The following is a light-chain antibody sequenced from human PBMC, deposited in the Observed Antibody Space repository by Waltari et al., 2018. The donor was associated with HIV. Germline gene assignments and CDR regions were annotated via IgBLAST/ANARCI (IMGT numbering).Light chain of an antibody. V-gene: IGLV2-14*01. CDR1: SSDVGAYNY. J-gene: IGLJ2*01. Sequence: QSALTQPASVSGSPGQSITVSCTGTSSDVGAYNYVSWYQQTPGTAPKLVIYEVSNRPSGISYRFSGSKSGHTASLTISGLQTEDEGDYYCSSFTTSNSLLFGGGTKVTVL. CDR2: EVS. CDR3: SSFTTSNSLL.